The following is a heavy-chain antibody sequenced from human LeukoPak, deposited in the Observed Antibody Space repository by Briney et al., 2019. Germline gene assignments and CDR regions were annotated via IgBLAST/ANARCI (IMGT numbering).Heavy chain of an antibody. V-gene: IGHV1-69*02. D-gene: IGHD5-18*01. CDR1: GGTFSSYT. Sequence: GASVKVSSKASGGTFSSYTISWVRQAPGQGLEGMGRIIPILGIANYAQKFQGRVTITADKSTSTAYMELSSLRSEDTAVFYCERPNTAMGSNDAFDIWGQGTMVTVSS. CDR3: ERPNTAMGSNDAFDI. J-gene: IGHJ3*02. CDR2: IIPILGIA.